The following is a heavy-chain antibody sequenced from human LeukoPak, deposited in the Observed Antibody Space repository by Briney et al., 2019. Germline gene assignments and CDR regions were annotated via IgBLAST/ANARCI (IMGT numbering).Heavy chain of an antibody. CDR2: ISYDGSNI. CDR3: ARLKDYSGDLFDY. J-gene: IGHJ4*02. V-gene: IGHV3-30*04. Sequence: PGGPLRLLCAPSGLTLSSYAIHWVRQAPDKGLECVADISYDGSNIYYADSVKGRFTISRDNSKNTLYLQMNSLRAEDTALYYCARLKDYSGDLFDYWGQGTLVTVSS. CDR1: GLTLSSYA. D-gene: IGHD4-23*01.